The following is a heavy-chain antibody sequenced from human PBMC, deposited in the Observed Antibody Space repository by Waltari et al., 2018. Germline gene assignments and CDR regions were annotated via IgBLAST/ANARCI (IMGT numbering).Heavy chain of an antibody. CDR1: GLTFNTYS. CDR3: VRGAVRGIIN. Sequence: QVQLVESGGGVVQPGRSLRLSCAASGLTFNTYSLHWVLQAPVKGLEWVGFISNAGTTQYYADSVKGRFTLSRDNSKNTLFLQLNSLGIEDTAVYLCVRGAVRGIINWGQGTLVIVSS. J-gene: IGHJ4*02. CDR2: ISNAGTTQ. V-gene: IGHV3-30*04. D-gene: IGHD3-10*01.